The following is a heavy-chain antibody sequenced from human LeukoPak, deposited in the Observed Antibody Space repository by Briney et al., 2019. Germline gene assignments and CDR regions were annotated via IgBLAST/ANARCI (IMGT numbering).Heavy chain of an antibody. CDR3: AKNSERYYHSHFDP. V-gene: IGHV3-9*01. J-gene: IGHJ5*02. CDR1: GFTFDDYA. CDR2: ISWSSGTI. D-gene: IGHD3-10*01. Sequence: PGGSLRLSCAASGFTFDDYAMHWVRQSPGKGLEWVSGISWSSGTIGYADSVKGRFTISRDNAKNSLYLQMNSLRAEDTAVYYCAKNSERYYHSHFDPWGQGTLVTVSS.